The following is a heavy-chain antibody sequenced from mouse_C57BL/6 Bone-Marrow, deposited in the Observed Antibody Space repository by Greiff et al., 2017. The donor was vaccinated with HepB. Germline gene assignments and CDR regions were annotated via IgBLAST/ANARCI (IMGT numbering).Heavy chain of an antibody. CDR1: GYTFTSYG. CDR3: AGYDGSSRFAD. Sequence: QVQLQQSGAELARPGASVKLSCKGSGYTFTSYGISWVKQRTGQGLEWIGEIYPRSGNTYYNEKFKGKATLTADKSSSTAYMELRSLTSEDSAVYFCAGYDGSSRFADWGQGTLVTVSA. V-gene: IGHV1-81*01. D-gene: IGHD1-1*01. J-gene: IGHJ3*01. CDR2: IYPRSGNT.